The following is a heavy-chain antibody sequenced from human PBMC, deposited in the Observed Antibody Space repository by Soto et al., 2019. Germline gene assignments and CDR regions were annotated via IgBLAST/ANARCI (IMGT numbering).Heavy chain of an antibody. J-gene: IGHJ4*02. CDR2: ISSTTNYI. CDR3: ARESEDLPSNLYY. CDR1: GFTFTRYS. Sequence: VWSLRLSCAASGFTFTRYSMNWVRQAPGKGLEWVASISSTTNYIYYGEVLKGRLTISRDNAKNSMYLQMNTLRAEDTAVYYSARESEDLPSNLYYWGQGTLVTVSS. V-gene: IGHV3-21*06.